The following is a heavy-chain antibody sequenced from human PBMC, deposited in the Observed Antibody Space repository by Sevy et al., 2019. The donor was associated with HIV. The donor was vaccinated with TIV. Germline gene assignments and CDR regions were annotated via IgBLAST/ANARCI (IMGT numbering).Heavy chain of an antibody. Sequence: GGSLRLSCAASGFTFSSYSMNWVRQAPGKGLEWVSSISSSSSYIYYADSVKGRFTISRDNAKKLLYLQMNSLRAEDAAVYYGARDGGGLYDMFPRAAFDNWGQGTMVTVSS. CDR2: ISSSSSYI. V-gene: IGHV3-21*01. D-gene: IGHD3-10*01. CDR3: ARDGGGLYDMFPRAAFDN. CDR1: GFTFSSYS. J-gene: IGHJ3*02.